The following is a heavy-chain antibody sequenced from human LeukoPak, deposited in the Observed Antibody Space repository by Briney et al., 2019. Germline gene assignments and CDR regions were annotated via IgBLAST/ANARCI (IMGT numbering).Heavy chain of an antibody. CDR1: GYTFTSYD. CDR2: MNPNSGNT. Sequence: ASVKVSCKASGYTFTSYDINWVRQATGQGLEWMGWMNPNSGNTGYAQKFQGRVTMTRNTSISTAYMELSSLRSEDTAVYYCARGLFGELTYYYYYGMDVRGQGTTVTVSS. J-gene: IGHJ6*02. D-gene: IGHD3-10*01. CDR3: ARGLFGELTYYYYYGMDV. V-gene: IGHV1-8*01.